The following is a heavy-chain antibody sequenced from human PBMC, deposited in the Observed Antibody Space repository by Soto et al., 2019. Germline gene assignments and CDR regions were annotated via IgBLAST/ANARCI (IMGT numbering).Heavy chain of an antibody. CDR3: AKGSSWYLVHSNVRYFDY. CDR1: GFTFDDYA. D-gene: IGHD6-13*01. V-gene: IGHV3-9*01. J-gene: IGHJ4*02. Sequence: EVQLVESGGGLVQPGRSLRLSCAASGFTFDDYAMHWVRQAPGKGLEWVSGISWNSGSIGYADSVKGRFTISRDNAKNSLYLQMNSLRAEDTALYYCAKGSSWYLVHSNVRYFDYWGQGTLVTVSS. CDR2: ISWNSGSI.